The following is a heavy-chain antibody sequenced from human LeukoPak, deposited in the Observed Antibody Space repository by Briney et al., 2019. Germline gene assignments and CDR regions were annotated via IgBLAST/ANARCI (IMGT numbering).Heavy chain of an antibody. CDR1: GFTFSSYS. J-gene: IGHJ3*01. CDR3: ASASSSWYGFGDY. CDR2: ISSSSSYI. D-gene: IGHD6-13*01. Sequence: GGSLRLSCAASGFTFSSYSMNWVRQAPGKGLEWVSSISSSSSYIYYADSVKGRFTISRDNAKNSLYPQMNSLRAEDTAVYYCASASSSWYGFGDYWGQGTMVTVSS. V-gene: IGHV3-21*01.